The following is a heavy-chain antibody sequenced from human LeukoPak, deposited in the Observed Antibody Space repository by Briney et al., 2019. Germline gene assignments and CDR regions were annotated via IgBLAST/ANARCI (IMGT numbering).Heavy chain of an antibody. CDR3: ARGWHIVVVPAASQGWFDP. CDR1: GGSFSGYY. Sequence: SETLSLTCAVYGGSFSGYYWSWIRQPPGKGLEWIGEINHSGSTNYNPSLKSRVTISVDTSENQFSLKLSSVTAADTAVYYCARGWHIVVVPAASQGWFDPWGQGTLVTVSS. J-gene: IGHJ5*02. D-gene: IGHD2-2*01. CDR2: INHSGST. V-gene: IGHV4-34*01.